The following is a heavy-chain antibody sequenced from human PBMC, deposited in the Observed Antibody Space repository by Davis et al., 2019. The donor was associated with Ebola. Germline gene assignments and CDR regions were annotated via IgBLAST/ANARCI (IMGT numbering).Heavy chain of an antibody. D-gene: IGHD6-19*01. CDR3: ARSTSVAGMTPDY. V-gene: IGHV1-69*13. J-gene: IGHJ4*02. Sequence: SVKVSCKASGGTYSSYAISWVRQAPGQGLEWMGGIIPILGTTIYAQKFQGRVMITADESTNTVYMELRSLRPEDTAVYYCARSTSVAGMTPDYWGQGTLVSVSS. CDR2: IIPILGTT. CDR1: GGTYSSYA.